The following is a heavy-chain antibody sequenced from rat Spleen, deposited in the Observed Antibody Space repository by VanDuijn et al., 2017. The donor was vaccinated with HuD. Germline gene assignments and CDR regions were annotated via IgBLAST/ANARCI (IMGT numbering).Heavy chain of an antibody. Sequence: EVQLVESGGGLVQPGRSMKLSCAPSGFTFSIYGMAWVRQAPTKGLEWVATIIYDGTRTFYRDSVQSRFTISRDNTRSTLYLQMDSLRSEDTATYYCARQLDTYYGYNPYYFDYWGQGVMVTVSS. CDR1: GFTFSIYG. CDR2: IIYDGTRT. CDR3: ARQLDTYYGYNPYYFDY. V-gene: IGHV5-29*01. J-gene: IGHJ2*01. D-gene: IGHD1-9*01.